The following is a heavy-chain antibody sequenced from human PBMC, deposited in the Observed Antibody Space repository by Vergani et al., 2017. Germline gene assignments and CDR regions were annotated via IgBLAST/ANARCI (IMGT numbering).Heavy chain of an antibody. V-gene: IGHV1-24*01. CDR1: GYTLTELS. Sequence: QVQLVQSGAEVKKPGASVKVSCKVSGYTLTELSMHWVRQAPGKGLEWMGGFDPDDGETIYAQKFQGRVTMTEETSTDTAYMELSSLRSEDTAVYYCATGGKNPNSGSFDYWGQGTLVTVSS. CDR3: ATGGKNPNSGSFDY. J-gene: IGHJ4*02. D-gene: IGHD3-10*01. CDR2: FDPDDGET.